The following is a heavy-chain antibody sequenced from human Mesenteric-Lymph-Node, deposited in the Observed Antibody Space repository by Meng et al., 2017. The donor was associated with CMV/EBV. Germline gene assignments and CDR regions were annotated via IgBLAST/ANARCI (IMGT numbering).Heavy chain of an antibody. Sequence: GGSLRLSCAASGFTVSSNYMSWVRQAPGKGLEWVAFISFDGSSTYYADSVKGRFTISRDNSKNTLYLLMDTLRVDDTAVYYCVRNRGYNFGSLDYWGQGTLVTVSS. V-gene: IGHV3-30-3*01. CDR3: VRNRGYNFGSLDY. J-gene: IGHJ4*02. CDR1: GFTVSSNY. CDR2: ISFDGSST. D-gene: IGHD5-18*01.